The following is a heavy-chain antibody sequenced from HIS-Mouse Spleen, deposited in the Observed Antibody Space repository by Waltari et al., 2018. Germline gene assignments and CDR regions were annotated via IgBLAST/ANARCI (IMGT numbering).Heavy chain of an antibody. CDR1: GGSISSYY. V-gene: IGHV4-4*07. Sequence: QVQLQESGPGLVKPSETLSLTCTVSGGSISSYYWSWIRQPAGKGREWIGRIYPSGRTNNNPALKSRVTMSVDTSKNQFSRKLSSVTAADTAVYYCARDFHDFWSGYYGGDKKHDAFDIWGQGTMVTVSS. J-gene: IGHJ3*02. CDR3: ARDFHDFWSGYYGGDKKHDAFDI. CDR2: IYPSGRT. D-gene: IGHD3-3*01.